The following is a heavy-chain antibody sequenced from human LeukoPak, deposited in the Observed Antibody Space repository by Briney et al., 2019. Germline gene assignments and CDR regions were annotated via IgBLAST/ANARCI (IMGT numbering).Heavy chain of an antibody. J-gene: IGHJ3*02. CDR3: AKDQSSSSGDAFDI. Sequence: GGSLRLSCAASGFTFDDYTMHWVRQAPGKSLEWVSGISWNSGSIGYADSVKGRFTISRDNAKNSLYLQMNSLRAEDMALYYCAKDQSSSSGDAFDIWGQGTMVTVSS. V-gene: IGHV3-9*03. CDR2: ISWNSGSI. D-gene: IGHD6-6*01. CDR1: GFTFDDYT.